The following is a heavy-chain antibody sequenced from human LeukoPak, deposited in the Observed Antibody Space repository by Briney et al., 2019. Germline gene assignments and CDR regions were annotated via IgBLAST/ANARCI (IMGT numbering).Heavy chain of an antibody. CDR3: ARSSSGYHYDY. J-gene: IGHJ4*02. CDR2: IYPGDSDT. Sequence: GASLKIPCKGSGYSITSYWIAWVRHMPGKCLDWMGIIYPGDSDTRYSPSFQGQVAISADKSISTAYLQWSSLKASDTAMYYYARSSSGYHYDYWGEGTLVTVSS. V-gene: IGHV5-51*01. D-gene: IGHD3-9*01. CDR1: GYSITSYW.